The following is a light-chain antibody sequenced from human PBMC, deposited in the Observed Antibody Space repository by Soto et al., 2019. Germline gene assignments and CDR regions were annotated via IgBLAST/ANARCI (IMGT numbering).Light chain of an antibody. Sequence: AIPLTQSPSSLSASVGDRVTITCRASQGVSSALAWYQQKPGKAPELLIYDASSLKSGVPSRFSGSGSGTDFTLTISTLQPEDFATYYCQQFNNYPLTFGGGTKVEIK. J-gene: IGKJ4*01. CDR1: QGVSSA. CDR3: QQFNNYPLT. CDR2: DAS. V-gene: IGKV1D-13*01.